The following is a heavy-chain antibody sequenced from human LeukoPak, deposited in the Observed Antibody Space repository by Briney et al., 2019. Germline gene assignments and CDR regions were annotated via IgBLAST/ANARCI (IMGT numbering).Heavy chain of an antibody. Sequence: GRSLRLSCAASGFAFSSYAMHCVRQAPGKGLEWVAVISYDGSKKYYADSVKGRFTIPRDNAKNTLYLQMNSLRAEDTAVYYCARDFILRWGQGTLVTVSS. D-gene: IGHD4-17*01. J-gene: IGHJ4*02. CDR3: ARDFILR. CDR2: ISYDGSKK. CDR1: GFAFSSYA. V-gene: IGHV3-30*04.